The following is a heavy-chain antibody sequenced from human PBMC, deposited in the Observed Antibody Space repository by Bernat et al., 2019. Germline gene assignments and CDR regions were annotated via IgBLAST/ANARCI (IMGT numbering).Heavy chain of an antibody. V-gene: IGHV4-34*01. J-gene: IGHJ6*02. CDR2: INHSGST. Sequence: QVQLQQWGAGLLKPSETLSLTCAVYGGSFSGYYWSWIRQPPGKGLEWIGEINHSGSTNYNPSLKSRVTISVDTSKNQFSLKLSSVTAADTAVYYCARQPRTYYYGSGSNYGMDVWGQGTTVTVSS. CDR1: GGSFSGYY. CDR3: ARQPRTYYYGSGSNYGMDV. D-gene: IGHD3-10*01.